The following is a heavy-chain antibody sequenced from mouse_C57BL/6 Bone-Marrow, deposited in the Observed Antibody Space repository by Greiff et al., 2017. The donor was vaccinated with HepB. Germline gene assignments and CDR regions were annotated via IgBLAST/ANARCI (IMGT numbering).Heavy chain of an antibody. V-gene: IGHV5-9-1*02. CDR3: TRIYYGNPFDY. Sequence: EVKLVESGEGLVKPGGSLKLSCAASGFTFRSYAMSWVRQTPEKRLEWVAYISSGGDYIYYADTVKGRFTISRDNARNTLYLQMSSLKSEDTAMYYGTRIYYGNPFDYWGQGTTLTVSS. D-gene: IGHD2-1*01. CDR1: GFTFRSYA. CDR2: ISSGGDYI. J-gene: IGHJ2*01.